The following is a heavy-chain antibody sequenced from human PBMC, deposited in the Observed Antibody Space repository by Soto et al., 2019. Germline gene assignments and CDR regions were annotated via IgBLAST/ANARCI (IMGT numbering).Heavy chain of an antibody. CDR1: GFTFSTYS. CDR3: VILALGKFDF. D-gene: IGHD1-26*01. CDR2: IDSSSDII. Sequence: GGSLRLSCAASGFTFSTYSMNWVRQAPGKGLEWVSYIDSSSDIIFYADSVRGRFTFSRDNSRNKLYLQMNSLRAEDTALYYCVILALGKFDFWGQGNLVTVSS. V-gene: IGHV3-48*01. J-gene: IGHJ4*02.